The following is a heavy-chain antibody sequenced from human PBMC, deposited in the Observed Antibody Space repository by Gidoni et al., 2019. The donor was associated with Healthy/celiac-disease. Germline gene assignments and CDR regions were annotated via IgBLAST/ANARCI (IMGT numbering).Heavy chain of an antibody. D-gene: IGHD3-3*01. V-gene: IGHV3-49*04. J-gene: IGHJ4*02. CDR2: IRSKAYGGTT. Sequence: EVQLVESGGGLVQPGRSLRLSCTASGFTFGDYAMSWVRQAPGKGLEWVGFIRSKAYGGTTEYAASVKGRFTISRDDSKSIAYLQMNSLKTEDTAVYYCTRGVGVVIIFSDYWGQGTLVTVSS. CDR3: TRGVGVVIIFSDY. CDR1: GFTFGDYA.